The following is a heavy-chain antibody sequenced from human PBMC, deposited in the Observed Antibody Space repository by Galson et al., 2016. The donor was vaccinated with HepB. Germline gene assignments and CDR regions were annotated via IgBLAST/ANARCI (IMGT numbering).Heavy chain of an antibody. J-gene: IGHJ1*01. Sequence: SVKVSCKGSGYMFSTYSIHWVRQAPGQRLEWMGWISTDTGSTKSSQKFQDRVTITRDTSADTAYLGLTNLRSEDTAVFYCARGSAGVGWAYLQHWGQGTPVTVSS. D-gene: IGHD6-13*01. V-gene: IGHV1-3*04. CDR3: ARGSAGVGWAYLQH. CDR1: GYMFSTYS. CDR2: ISTDTGST.